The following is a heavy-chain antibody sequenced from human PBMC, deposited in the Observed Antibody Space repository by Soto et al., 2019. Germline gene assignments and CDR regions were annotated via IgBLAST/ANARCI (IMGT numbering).Heavy chain of an antibody. CDR2: IRSFDYRT. D-gene: IGHD6-19*01. V-gene: IGHV3-23*01. Sequence: LRLSCTASGFAFSQYGMSWVRQAPGKGLEWVSSIRSFDYRTNYADSVKGRFTISRDNSKSTLSLQMNSLRAEDTAVYYCAKDVESGWYEAFDYWGPGTLVTVSS. CDR1: GFAFSQYG. CDR3: AKDVESGWYEAFDY. J-gene: IGHJ4*02.